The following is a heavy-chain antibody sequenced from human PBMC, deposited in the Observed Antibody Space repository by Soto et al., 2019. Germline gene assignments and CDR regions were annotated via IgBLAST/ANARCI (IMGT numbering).Heavy chain of an antibody. Sequence: GGSLRLSCAASGFTFSSYVMSWVRQAPGKGLEWVSGISGSGGSTYYADSVKGRFTISRDNSKNTLYLQMNSLRAEDTAVYYCAKNQGSAWYFEYWGQGTLVTVSS. CDR3: AKNQGSAWYFEY. J-gene: IGHJ4*02. CDR2: ISGSGGST. D-gene: IGHD6-19*01. V-gene: IGHV3-23*01. CDR1: GFTFSSYV.